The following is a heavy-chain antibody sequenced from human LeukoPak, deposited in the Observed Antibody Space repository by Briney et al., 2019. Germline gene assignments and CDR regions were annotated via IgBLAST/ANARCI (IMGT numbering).Heavy chain of an antibody. Sequence: GGSLRLSCAASGFTFSSYGMHWVRQAPGKGLEWVAVIWYDGSNKYYADSVKGRFTISRDNSKNTLYLQMNSLRAEDTAVYYCARAVVGTSCYGYWGQGTLVTVSS. D-gene: IGHD2-2*01. CDR1: GFTFSSYG. V-gene: IGHV3-33*01. CDR3: ARAVVGTSCYGY. J-gene: IGHJ4*02. CDR2: IWYDGSNK.